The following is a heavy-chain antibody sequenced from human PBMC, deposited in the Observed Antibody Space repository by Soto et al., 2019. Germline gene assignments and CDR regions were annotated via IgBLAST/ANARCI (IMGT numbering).Heavy chain of an antibody. V-gene: IGHV3-23*01. J-gene: IGHJ4*02. CDR2: ISGSGGST. D-gene: IGHD3-3*01. CDR3: AKAEVRFLEWLSYFDY. CDR1: GFTFSSYA. Sequence: GGSLRLSCAASGFTFSSYAMSWVRQAPGKGLEWVSAISGSGGSTYYADSVKGRFTISRDNSKNTLYLQMNSLRAEDTAVYYCAKAEVRFLEWLSYFDYWGQGTLVTVSS.